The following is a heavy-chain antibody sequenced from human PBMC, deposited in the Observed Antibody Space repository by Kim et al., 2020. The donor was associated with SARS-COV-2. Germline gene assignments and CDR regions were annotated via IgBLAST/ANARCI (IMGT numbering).Heavy chain of an antibody. D-gene: IGHD5-18*01. CDR3: AKDDGGWIQLWLLLY. J-gene: IGHJ4*02. CDR2: ISGSGGST. Sequence: GALRLSCAASGFTFSSYAMSWVRQAPGKGLEWVSAISGSGGSTYYADSVKGRFTISRDNSKNTLYLQMNSLRAEDTAVYYCAKDDGGWIQLWLLLYWGQGTLVTVSS. V-gene: IGHV3-23*01. CDR1: GFTFSSYA.